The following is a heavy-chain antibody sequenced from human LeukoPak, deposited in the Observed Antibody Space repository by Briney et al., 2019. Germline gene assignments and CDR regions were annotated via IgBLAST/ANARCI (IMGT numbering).Heavy chain of an antibody. CDR2: ISNDGGGT. CDR3: ARDRLHYYDSSGYYLY. CDR1: GFIFNNYG. J-gene: IGHJ4*02. D-gene: IGHD3-22*01. Sequence: PGGSLRLSCAASGFIFNNYGLVWVRQAPGKGLEWVSAISNDGGGTTYADFVKGRFSVSRDNSKNTLFLQMNSLRAEDTAVYYCARDRLHYYDSSGYYLYWGQGTLVTVSS. V-gene: IGHV3-23*01.